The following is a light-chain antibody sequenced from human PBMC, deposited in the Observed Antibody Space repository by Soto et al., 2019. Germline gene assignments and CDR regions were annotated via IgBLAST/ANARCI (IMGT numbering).Light chain of an antibody. CDR3: QQYGSSPRT. Sequence: DIVLTQSPGTLSLSPGERATLSCRASQSVSSSFLSWYQQKPGQSPRLLIYGASGRATGIPDRFSGSGSGTDFTLTISGLEPEDFAVYYCQQYGSSPRTFGQGTRLEIK. V-gene: IGKV3-20*01. CDR2: GAS. J-gene: IGKJ5*01. CDR1: QSVSSSF.